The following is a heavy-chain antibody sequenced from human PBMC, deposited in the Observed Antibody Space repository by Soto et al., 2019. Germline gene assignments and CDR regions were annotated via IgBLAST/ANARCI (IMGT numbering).Heavy chain of an antibody. J-gene: IGHJ3*02. V-gene: IGHV3-33*01. CDR3: ATSTNGVSEFRAPDAFDI. D-gene: IGHD2-8*01. Sequence: GGSLRLSCAASGFTFSSYGMHWVRQAPGKGLEWVAVIWYDGSNKYYADSVKGRFTISRDNSKNTRYLQMNSLRAEDTAVYYCATSTNGVSEFRAPDAFDIWGQGTMVTVSS. CDR2: IWYDGSNK. CDR1: GFTFSSYG.